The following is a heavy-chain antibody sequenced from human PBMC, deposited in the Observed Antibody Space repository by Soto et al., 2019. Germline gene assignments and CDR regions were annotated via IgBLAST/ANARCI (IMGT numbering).Heavy chain of an antibody. J-gene: IGHJ5*02. CDR1: GGSISSGGYS. D-gene: IGHD6-13*01. V-gene: IGHV4-30-2*01. Sequence: PSETLSLTCAVSGGSISSGGYSWSWIRQPPGKGLEWIGYIYHSGSTYYNPSLKSRVTISVDRSKNQFSLKLSSVTAADTAVYYCARRQLVPGWFDPWGQGTLVTVSS. CDR3: ARRQLVPGWFDP. CDR2: IYHSGST.